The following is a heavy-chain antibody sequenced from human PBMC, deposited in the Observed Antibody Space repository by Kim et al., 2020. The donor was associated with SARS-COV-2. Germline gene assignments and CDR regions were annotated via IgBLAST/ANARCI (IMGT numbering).Heavy chain of an antibody. J-gene: IGHJ1*01. V-gene: IGHV3-23*01. CDR2: ISWRGDRT. Sequence: WGSLRLSCAASGFTFSTDAMSWFRQAPGKGLEWVSHISWRGDRTNYADSVKGRFTISRDNSMNTLYLQMHSLRADDTAIYYCVKGGVDRVMSYWGQGTLV. CDR1: GFTFSTDA. D-gene: IGHD3-9*01. CDR3: VKGGVDRVMSY.